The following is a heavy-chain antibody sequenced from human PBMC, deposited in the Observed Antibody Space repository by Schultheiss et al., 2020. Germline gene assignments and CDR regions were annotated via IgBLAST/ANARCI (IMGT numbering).Heavy chain of an antibody. CDR3: AKTVESFGVAHDAFDI. V-gene: IGHV3-23*03. CDR2: IYSGGST. D-gene: IGHD3-3*01. CDR1: GFTFSSYA. Sequence: GGSLRLSCAASGFTFSSYAMSWVRQAPGKGLEWVSVIYSGGSTYYADPVRGRFTISRDNAKNSLYLQMNSLRAEDTALYYCAKTVESFGVAHDAFDIWGQGTMVNVSS. J-gene: IGHJ3*02.